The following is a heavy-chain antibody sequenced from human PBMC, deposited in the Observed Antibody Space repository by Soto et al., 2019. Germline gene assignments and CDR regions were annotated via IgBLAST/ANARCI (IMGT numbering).Heavy chain of an antibody. D-gene: IGHD3-22*01. CDR3: ARVNYYDSSVRPRY. CDR1: GYTFTGYY. J-gene: IGHJ4*02. V-gene: IGHV1-2*02. CDR2: INPNSGGT. Sequence: ASVKVSCKDSGYTFTGYYMHWVRQAPGQGLEWMGWINPNSGGTNYAQKFQGRVTMTRDTPISTDYMELSRLRSDDTAVYYSARVNYYDSSVRPRYWGRGTLVTXS.